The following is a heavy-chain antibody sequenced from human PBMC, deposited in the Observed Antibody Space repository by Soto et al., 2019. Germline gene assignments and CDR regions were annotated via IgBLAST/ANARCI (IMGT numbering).Heavy chain of an antibody. CDR1: GYTFTSYY. Sequence: QVQLVQSGAEVKKPGASVKVSCKASGYTFTSYYMYWVRQAHGQGLQWMGIINPSGGSTSYAQKYQGRVTMTRDTTTSTVYMELSRLRSEDTAVYYCASVVVPAAMRELDAFDIWGQGTMVTVSS. CDR2: INPSGGST. CDR3: ASVVVPAAMRELDAFDI. V-gene: IGHV1-46*03. D-gene: IGHD2-2*01. J-gene: IGHJ3*02.